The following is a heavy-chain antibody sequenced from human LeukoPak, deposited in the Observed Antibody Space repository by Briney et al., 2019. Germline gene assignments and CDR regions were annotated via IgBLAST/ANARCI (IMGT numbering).Heavy chain of an antibody. CDR3: ARFAVTIGYYMDV. J-gene: IGHJ6*03. V-gene: IGHV4-59*01. D-gene: IGHD4-17*01. CDR2: IYYSGST. Sequence: SETLSLTCTVSGGSISSYYWSWIRQPPGKGLEWVGYIYYSGSTNYNPSLKSRVTISVDTSKNQFSLKLSSVTAADTAVYYCARFAVTIGYYMDVWGKGTTVTISS. CDR1: GGSISSYY.